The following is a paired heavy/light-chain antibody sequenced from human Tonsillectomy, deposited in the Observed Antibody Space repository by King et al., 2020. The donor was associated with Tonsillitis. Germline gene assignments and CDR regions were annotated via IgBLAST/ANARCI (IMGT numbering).Light chain of an antibody. V-gene: IGKV1-39*01. CDR3: QQSYSTPYT. J-gene: IGKJ2*01. CDR1: QSISTY. CDR2: AAS. Sequence: DIQMTQSPSSLSASVGDRITITCRASQSISTYLNWYQQKPGKAPKLLIYAASSLQSGVPSRFSGGRSGTDFTLTISSLQPEDFATYFCQQSYSTPYTFGQGTKLEI.
Heavy chain of an antibody. CDR3: ARERVEDGGGWYEDFDV. Sequence: QVQLQESGPGLVKPSQTLSLTCTVSGGSISNGYYYWNWVRQPAGKGLEWVGRINTGGTPDYNPSLKSRVTISRDTSKNQFSLKLSSVTAADTAVYYCARERVEDGGGWYEDFDVWGQGTMVTVSS. CDR2: INTGGTP. D-gene: IGHD6-19*01. CDR1: GGSISNGYYY. J-gene: IGHJ3*01. V-gene: IGHV4-61*02.